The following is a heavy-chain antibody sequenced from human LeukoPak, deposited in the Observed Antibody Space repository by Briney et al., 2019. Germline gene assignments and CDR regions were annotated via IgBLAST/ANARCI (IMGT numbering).Heavy chain of an antibody. CDR2: ISADNGNT. J-gene: IGHJ1*01. V-gene: IGHV1-18*01. CDR1: GGTFSSYA. Sequence: GASVKVSCKASGGTFSSYAISWVRQAPGQGLEWMGWISADNGNTNYAQNLQGRVTMTTDTTTSTAYMELRSLRSGDTAVYYCARDLPYDSSGRGYFRHWGQGTLVTVSS. CDR3: ARDLPYDSSGRGYFRH. D-gene: IGHD3-22*01.